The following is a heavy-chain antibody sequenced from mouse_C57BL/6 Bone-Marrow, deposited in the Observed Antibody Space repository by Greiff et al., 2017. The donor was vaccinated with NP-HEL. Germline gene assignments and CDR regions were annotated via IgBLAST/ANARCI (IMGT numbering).Heavy chain of an antibody. J-gene: IGHJ2*01. V-gene: IGHV1-77*01. CDR2: IHPNSGST. Sequence: QVQLQQSGAELVKPGASVKISCKASGYTFTDYYINWVKQRPGQGLEWIGMIHPNSGSTNYNEKFKSKATLTVDTSSSTAYMQLSSLTSEDSAVYFCAIDGYFLHYFDYWGQGTTLTVSS. CDR3: AIDGYFLHYFDY. CDR1: GYTFTDYY. D-gene: IGHD2-3*01.